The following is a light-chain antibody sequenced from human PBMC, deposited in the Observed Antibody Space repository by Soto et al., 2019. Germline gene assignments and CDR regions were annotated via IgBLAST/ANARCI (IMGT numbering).Light chain of an antibody. CDR2: KAS. V-gene: IGKV1-5*03. J-gene: IGKJ1*01. CDR1: QSISSW. CDR3: QQYNSYWT. Sequence: DIYITQSPSTLSASVGDRVTITCRASQSISSWLAWYQQKPGKAPKLLIYKASSLESGVPSRFSGSGSGTEFTLTISSLQPDDFATYYCQQYNSYWTFGQGTKV.